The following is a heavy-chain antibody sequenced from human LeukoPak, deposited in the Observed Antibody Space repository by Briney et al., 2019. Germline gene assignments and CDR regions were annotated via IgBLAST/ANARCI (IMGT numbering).Heavy chain of an antibody. V-gene: IGHV3-49*04. J-gene: IGHJ4*02. CDR2: IRSKAYGGTT. CDR1: GFTFGDYA. D-gene: IGHD5-18*01. CDR3: MVTAFDC. Sequence: PGGSLRLSCTASGFTFGDYAMSWVRQAPGKGLEWVGFIRSKAYGGTTEYAASVKGRFTISRDDSKSIAYLQMNSLKTEDTAVYYCMVTAFDCWGQGTLVTVSS.